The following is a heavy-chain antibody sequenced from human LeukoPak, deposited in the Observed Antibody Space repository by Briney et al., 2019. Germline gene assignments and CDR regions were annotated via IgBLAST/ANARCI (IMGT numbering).Heavy chain of an antibody. CDR1: GGSISSGDYY. CDR3: AGDYGDLLTGIRFDT. J-gene: IGHJ5*02. D-gene: IGHD4-17*01. Sequence: SPSETLSLTCTVSGGSISSGDYYWSWIRQPPGKGLEWIGYIYYSGSTYYNPSLKSRVTISIQTSKNQFSLKLTSVTAADTAVYYCAGDYGDLLTGIRFDTWGQGTLVTV. V-gene: IGHV4-30-4*01. CDR2: IYYSGST.